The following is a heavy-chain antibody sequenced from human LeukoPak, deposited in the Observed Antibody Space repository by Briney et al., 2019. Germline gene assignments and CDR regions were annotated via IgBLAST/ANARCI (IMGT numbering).Heavy chain of an antibody. Sequence: PGGSLRLSCAASGFTFSSYAMSWVRQAPGKGPEWVSAISGSGGSTYYADSVKGRFTISRDNSKNTLYLQMNSLRAEDTAVYYCARGAKIHDRYYYDSSWLDAFDIWGQGTMVTVSS. CDR3: ARGAKIHDRYYYDSSWLDAFDI. CDR1: GFTFSSYA. CDR2: ISGSGGST. J-gene: IGHJ3*02. V-gene: IGHV3-23*01. D-gene: IGHD3-22*01.